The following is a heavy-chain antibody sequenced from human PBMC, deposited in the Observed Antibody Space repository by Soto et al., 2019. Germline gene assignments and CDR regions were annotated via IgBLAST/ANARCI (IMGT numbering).Heavy chain of an antibody. CDR1: GDSFSSYS. V-gene: IGHV1-69*12. J-gene: IGHJ4*02. Sequence: QVQLVQSGAEVKEPGSSVRVSCKASGDSFSSYSFSWVRQAPGQGREWMGGFSPIFGTATYAQNFLLRLPITADESTSTAYMELSSLTFEDPAVYYCARGVTSGSFPPFDYWGQGTLVTVSS. CDR2: FSPIFGTA. D-gene: IGHD1-26*01. CDR3: ARGVTSGSFPPFDY.